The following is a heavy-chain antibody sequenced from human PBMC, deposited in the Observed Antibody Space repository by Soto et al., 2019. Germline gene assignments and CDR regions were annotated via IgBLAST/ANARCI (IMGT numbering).Heavy chain of an antibody. Sequence: SETLSLTCAVYGGSFRGYYWSWIRQPPGKGLEWIGEINHSGSTNYNPSLKSRVTTSVDTSKNQFSLKLSSVTAADTAVYYCARGRMLLWFGENYGMDVWGQGTTVTVSS. J-gene: IGHJ6*02. D-gene: IGHD3-10*01. CDR1: GGSFRGYY. CDR2: INHSGST. V-gene: IGHV4-34*01. CDR3: ARGRMLLWFGENYGMDV.